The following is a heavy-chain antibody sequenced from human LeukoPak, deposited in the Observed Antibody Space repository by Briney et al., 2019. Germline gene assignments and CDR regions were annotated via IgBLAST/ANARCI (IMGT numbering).Heavy chain of an antibody. V-gene: IGHV4-4*07. CDR3: ARETSQKGAHYMDV. CDR2: IYTTGST. D-gene: IGHD3-16*01. J-gene: IGHJ6*03. CDR1: GYSFGDYY. Sequence: SETLSLTCTVSGYSFGDYYWSWIRQPAGKGLEWIGRIYTTGSTTYNPSLKSRVTISVDTSKNQFSLKLSSVTAADTAVYYCARETSQKGAHYMDVWGKGTTVTISS.